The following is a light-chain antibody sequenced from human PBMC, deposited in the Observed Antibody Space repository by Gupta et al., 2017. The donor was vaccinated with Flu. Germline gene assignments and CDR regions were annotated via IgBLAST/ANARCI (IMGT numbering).Light chain of an antibody. Sequence: PTSVSASGEGGAPITCRRRRGSSNWVAWYQKQAGKATKLMNDAATSLQSGVPSRCSGSGARKDITITSSSLQHEDVATYHCQQANRFPRTFGQGTKVEIK. CDR3: QQANRFPRT. J-gene: IGKJ1*01. V-gene: IGKV1-12*01. CDR2: AAT. CDR1: RGSSNW.